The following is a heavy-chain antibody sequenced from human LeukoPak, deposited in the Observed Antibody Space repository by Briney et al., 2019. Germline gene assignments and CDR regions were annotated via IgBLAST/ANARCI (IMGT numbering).Heavy chain of an antibody. CDR2: INHSGST. D-gene: IGHD3-10*01. Sequence: SETLSLTCAVYGGSFIGFHWNWIRQPPGKGLEWIGEINHSGSTNYNPSLKSRVTISVDTSKNQFSLKLSSVTAADTAVYYCARRSPWFGGDLFDYWGQGTLVTVSS. CDR3: ARRSPWFGGDLFDY. V-gene: IGHV4-34*01. CDR1: GGSFIGFH. J-gene: IGHJ4*02.